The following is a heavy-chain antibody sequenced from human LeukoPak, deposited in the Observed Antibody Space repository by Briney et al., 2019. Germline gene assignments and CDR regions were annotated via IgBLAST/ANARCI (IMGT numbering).Heavy chain of an antibody. CDR1: GFPFSSYW. CDR2: INQDGSEK. CDR3: ARAGYSSGWLFDY. V-gene: IGHV3-7*01. D-gene: IGHD6-19*01. Sequence: GGSLRLSCAASGFPFSSYWMTWVRQAPGKGLEWVANINQDGSEKYCVDSVKGRFTISRDNAKNSLYLQMNSLRAEDTAVYYCARAGYSSGWLFDYWGQGTLVTVSS. J-gene: IGHJ4*02.